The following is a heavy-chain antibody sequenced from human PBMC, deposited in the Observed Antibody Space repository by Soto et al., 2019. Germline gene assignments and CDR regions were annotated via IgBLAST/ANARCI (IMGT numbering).Heavy chain of an antibody. J-gene: IGHJ4*02. V-gene: IGHV3-30*09. CDR2: ISYDGSKE. Sequence: QVQMVESGGGVVQPGRSLRLSCAASAFTFRSYDMHWVRQAPGKGLEWLTFISYDGSKEYYSDSVKGRFAISRDNSKNTLDLHMNNLRPEDTAVYYCARYCNGGACYSGSLDYWGQGTLVTVSS. CDR3: ARYCNGGACYSGSLDY. CDR1: AFTFRSYD. D-gene: IGHD2-15*01.